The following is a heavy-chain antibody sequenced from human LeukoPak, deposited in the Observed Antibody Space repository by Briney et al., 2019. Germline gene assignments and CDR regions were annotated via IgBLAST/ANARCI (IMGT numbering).Heavy chain of an antibody. Sequence: GVSLRLSCAASGFTFSNAWMSWVRQAPGKGLEWVGRIKSKTDGGTTDYAAPVKGRFTISRDDSKNTPYLQMNSLKTEDTAVYYCTTEGYYYDSSGYYKFDYWGQGTLVTVSS. V-gene: IGHV3-15*01. J-gene: IGHJ4*02. CDR2: IKSKTDGGTT. CDR3: TTEGYYYDSSGYYKFDY. CDR1: GFTFSNAW. D-gene: IGHD3-22*01.